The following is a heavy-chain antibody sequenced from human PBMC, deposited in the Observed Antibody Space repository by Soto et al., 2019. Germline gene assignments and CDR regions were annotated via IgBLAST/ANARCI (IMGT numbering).Heavy chain of an antibody. J-gene: IGHJ4*02. V-gene: IGHV3-21*01. CDR1: GFTFSGYS. CDR2: ISSSSDYI. Sequence: EVQLVESGGGLVKPGGSLRLSCAASGFTFSGYSMNWVRQAPGKGLEWVSSISSSSDYILYADSVKGRFTISRDNAKNSLYLQMNSLRAEDTAVYYCAREEYGDYYYWGQGTLVTVSS. D-gene: IGHD4-17*01. CDR3: AREEYGDYYY.